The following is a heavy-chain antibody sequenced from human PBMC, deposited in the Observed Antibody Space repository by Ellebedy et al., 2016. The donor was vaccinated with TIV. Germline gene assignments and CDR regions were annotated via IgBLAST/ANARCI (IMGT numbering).Heavy chain of an antibody. CDR2: LNPSTGGT. CDR1: GYTLTTYY. D-gene: IGHD4-23*01. CDR3: ARGPYGGISVWYFDV. V-gene: IGHV1-46*01. Sequence: ASVKVSCKASGYTLTTYYIHWVRQAPGQGLEWVGTLNPSTGGTSYAQKFQGRVTLTRDTSTSTAYMELSSLRSDDTAVYYCARGPYGGISVWYFDVWGRGTLVTVSS. J-gene: IGHJ2*01.